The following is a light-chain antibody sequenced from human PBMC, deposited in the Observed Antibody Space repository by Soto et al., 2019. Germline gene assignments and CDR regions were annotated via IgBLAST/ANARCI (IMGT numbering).Light chain of an antibody. J-gene: IGKJ4*01. CDR1: ESLGSSY. CDR2: SGS. CDR3: LHYGSSPLT. V-gene: IGKV3-20*01. Sequence: EIVLTQSPGTLSLSPGDRATLSCRASESLGSSYLAWYQQKPGQAPRLLIYSGSSRAAGIPDRFSGSGSAKDFAHTISSLEPEDFAVYYCLHYGSSPLTFGGGTKVDIK.